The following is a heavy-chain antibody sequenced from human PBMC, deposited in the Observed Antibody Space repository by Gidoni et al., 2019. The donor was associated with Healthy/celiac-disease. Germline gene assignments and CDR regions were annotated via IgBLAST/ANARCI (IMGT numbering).Heavy chain of an antibody. CDR2: IWYDGSNK. Sequence: QVQLVESGGGVVQPGRSLSLSCAASRFTFSSYGMHWVRQAPGKGLEWVAVIWYDGSNKYYADSVKGRFTISRDDSKNTLYLQMNSLRAEDTAVYYCARDYYYGSGSYTPLFDYWGQGTLVTVSS. CDR3: ARDYYYGSGSYTPLFDY. J-gene: IGHJ4*02. V-gene: IGHV3-33*01. CDR1: RFTFSSYG. D-gene: IGHD3-10*01.